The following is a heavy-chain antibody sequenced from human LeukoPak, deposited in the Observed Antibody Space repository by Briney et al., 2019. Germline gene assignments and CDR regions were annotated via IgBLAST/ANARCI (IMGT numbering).Heavy chain of an antibody. Sequence: SETLSLTCTVSGGSISSSSYYWGWIRQPPGKGLEWIGSIYYSGSTYYNPSLKSRVTISVDTSKNQFSLKLSSVTAADTAVYYCARQGGHYDYVWGSYRPYLFDYWGQGTLVTVSS. CDR3: ARQGGHYDYVWGSYRPYLFDY. CDR2: IYYSGST. D-gene: IGHD3-16*02. V-gene: IGHV4-39*01. CDR1: GGSISSSSYY. J-gene: IGHJ4*02.